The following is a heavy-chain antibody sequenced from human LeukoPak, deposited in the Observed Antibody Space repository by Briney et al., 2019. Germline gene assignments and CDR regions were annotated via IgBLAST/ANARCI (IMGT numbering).Heavy chain of an antibody. D-gene: IGHD1-26*01. J-gene: IGHJ3*02. CDR3: AKTFRSGSYLDAFDI. V-gene: IGHV3-43*02. CDR1: GFTFDDYA. CDR2: ISGDGGST. Sequence: GGSLRLSCAASGFTFDDYAMHWVRQAPGKGLEWVSLISGDGGSTYYADSVKGRFTISRDNSKDSLYLQTNSLRTEDTALYYCAKTFRSGSYLDAFDIWGQGTMVTVSS.